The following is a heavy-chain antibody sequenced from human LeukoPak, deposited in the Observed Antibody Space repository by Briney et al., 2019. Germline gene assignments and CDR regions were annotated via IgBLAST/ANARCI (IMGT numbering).Heavy chain of an antibody. J-gene: IGHJ4*02. Sequence: TSETLSLSCTVSGGPISTPYWGWIRQPPGEGLAWIGYLDHSGTTNCNPSLKSRVTISVDTSKNQFSLKLASVTAADTAVYYCARLYCYAGSCYAGLDHWGQGTLVTVSS. V-gene: IGHV4-59*08. CDR2: LDHSGTT. D-gene: IGHD3-22*01. CDR3: ARLYCYAGSCYAGLDH. CDR1: GGPISTPY.